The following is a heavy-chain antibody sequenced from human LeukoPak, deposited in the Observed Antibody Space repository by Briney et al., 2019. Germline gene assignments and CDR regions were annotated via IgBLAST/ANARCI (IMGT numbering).Heavy chain of an antibody. J-gene: IGHJ6*02. Sequence: ASVKVSCKASGYTFTSYYMHWVRQAPGQGLEWMGWINPNSGGTNYAQKFQGRVTMTRDTSISTAYMELSRLRSDDTAVYYCARSIVVVPAAILYYYYGMDVWGQGTTVTVSS. D-gene: IGHD2-2*02. CDR3: ARSIVVVPAAILYYYYGMDV. V-gene: IGHV1-2*02. CDR1: GYTFTSYY. CDR2: INPNSGGT.